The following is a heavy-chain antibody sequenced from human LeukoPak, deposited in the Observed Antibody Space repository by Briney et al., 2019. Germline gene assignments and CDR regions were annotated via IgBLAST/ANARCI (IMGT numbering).Heavy chain of an antibody. V-gene: IGHV3-30*02. Sequence: PGGSLRLSCAASGFTFSSYSMSWARQAPGKGLEWVAFIRYDGSKKYYADSLKGRFTISRDNSKNTLYLQMNSLRAEDTAVYYCARDLSLREMATSLDYWGQGTLVTVSS. CDR1: GFTFSSYS. CDR2: IRYDGSKK. CDR3: ARDLSLREMATSLDY. J-gene: IGHJ4*02. D-gene: IGHD5-24*01.